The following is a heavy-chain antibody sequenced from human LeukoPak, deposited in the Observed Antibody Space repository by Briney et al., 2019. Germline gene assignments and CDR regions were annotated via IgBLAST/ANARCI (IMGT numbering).Heavy chain of an antibody. V-gene: IGHV1-46*01. CDR3: ARGRYQLLYIGSPDFDI. J-gene: IGHJ3*02. D-gene: IGHD2-2*01. CDR2: INPSGGST. CDR1: GYTFTSYY. Sequence: ASVKVSCKASGYTFTSYYMHWVRQAPGQGLEWVGIINPSGGSTNYAQKFQGRVTMTRDTSTSTVYMELSSLRSEDTAVYYCARGRYQLLYIGSPDFDIWGQGTMVTVSS.